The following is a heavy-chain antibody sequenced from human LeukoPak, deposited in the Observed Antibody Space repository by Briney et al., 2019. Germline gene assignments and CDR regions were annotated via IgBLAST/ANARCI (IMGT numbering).Heavy chain of an antibody. Sequence: ASVKVSCKASGYTFTNYGISWVRQAPGQGLEWMGWISAYNGNTNYAQKVQGRVTMTTDTSTSTAYMEMRSLRSDDTAVYYCARDLVVLPAALDYWGQGTLVTVSS. CDR1: GYTFTNYG. J-gene: IGHJ4*02. V-gene: IGHV1-18*01. D-gene: IGHD2-2*01. CDR3: ARDLVVLPAALDY. CDR2: ISAYNGNT.